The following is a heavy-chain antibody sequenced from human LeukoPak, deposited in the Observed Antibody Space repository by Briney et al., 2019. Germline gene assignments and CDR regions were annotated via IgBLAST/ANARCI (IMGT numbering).Heavy chain of an antibody. J-gene: IGHJ5*02. CDR2: ISYDGSNK. CDR1: GFTFSSYG. CDR3: ARDRWGNIVVVPAARFDP. Sequence: GGSLRLSCAASGFTFSSYGMHWVRQAPGKGLEWVAVISYDGSNKYYADSVKGRFTISRDNSKNTLYLQMNSLRAEDTAVYYCARDRWGNIVVVPAARFDPWGQGTLVTVSS. V-gene: IGHV3-30*03. D-gene: IGHD2-2*01.